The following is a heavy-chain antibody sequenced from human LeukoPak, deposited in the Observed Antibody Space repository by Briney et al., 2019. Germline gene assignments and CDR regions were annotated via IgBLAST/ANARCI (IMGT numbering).Heavy chain of an antibody. D-gene: IGHD5-12*01. V-gene: IGHV3-48*01. Sequence: PGGSLRLSCEVSGFSFTSYAMTWVRQVPGKGLGWIAYITGTSTTFYYADSVKGRFTISRDNARNSLYLQMNSLTVEDTAVYYCARSLSGYDPLSAFWGHGTRVTVS. CDR3: ARSLSGYDPLSAF. J-gene: IGHJ4*01. CDR2: ITGTSTTF. CDR1: GFSFTSYA.